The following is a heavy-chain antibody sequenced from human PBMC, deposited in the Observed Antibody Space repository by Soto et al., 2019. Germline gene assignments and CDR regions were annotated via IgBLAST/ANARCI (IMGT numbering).Heavy chain of an antibody. CDR3: ARQASSDNGYNYWGSDAFDI. Sequence: SETLSLTCTVSGGSISSSSYYWGWIRQPPGKGMEWIGSIYYSGSTYYNPSLKSRVTISVDTSKNQFSLKLSSVTAADTAVYYCARQASSDNGYNYWGSDAFDIWGQGTMVTVSS. CDR1: GGSISSSSYY. CDR2: IYYSGST. J-gene: IGHJ3*02. V-gene: IGHV4-39*01. D-gene: IGHD5-12*01.